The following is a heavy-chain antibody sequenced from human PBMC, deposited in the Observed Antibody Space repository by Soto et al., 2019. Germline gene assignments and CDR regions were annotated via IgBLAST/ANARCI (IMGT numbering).Heavy chain of an antibody. J-gene: IGHJ4*02. CDR1: GYNFAGYW. CDR2: IYPSDSDT. V-gene: IGHV5-51*01. Sequence: GESLKISCKGSGYNFAGYWIAWVRQMPGKGLELMGIIYPSDSDTRYRPSFQGQVTISADKSISSAYLQWSSLRASDTAMYYCERGGVSTRTFDYWGQGTPVTVSS. D-gene: IGHD3-3*01. CDR3: ERGGVSTRTFDY.